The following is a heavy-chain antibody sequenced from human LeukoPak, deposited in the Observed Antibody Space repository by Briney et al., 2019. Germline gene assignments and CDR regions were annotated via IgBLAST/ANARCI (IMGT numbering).Heavy chain of an antibody. V-gene: IGHV3-30-3*01. CDR3: ARDPMVRGVIITSFDF. D-gene: IGHD3-10*01. Sequence: GGSLRLSCAASGFTVSSNYMNWVRQAPGKGLEWVAVISYDGSNKYYADSVKGRFTISRDNSKNTLYLQMNSLRTEDTAVYYCARDPMVRGVIITSFDFWGQGTLVTVSS. J-gene: IGHJ4*02. CDR1: GFTVSSNY. CDR2: ISYDGSNK.